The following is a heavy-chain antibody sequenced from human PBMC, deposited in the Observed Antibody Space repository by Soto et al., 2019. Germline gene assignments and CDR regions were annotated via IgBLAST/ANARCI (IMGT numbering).Heavy chain of an antibody. V-gene: IGHV3-23*01. CDR1: GFTFRDYA. D-gene: IGHD3-10*01. CDR3: AKHLRYYGSGPSGRFDS. CDR2: ISDSGGTT. J-gene: IGHJ4*02. Sequence: PGGSLRLSCAASGFTFRDYAMSWVRLAPGKGLQWVSGISDSGGTTYYADSVKGRFTISRDNSKNTLFLQIKSLRAEDTAIYYCAKHLRYYGSGPSGRFDSWGQGTQVTVSS.